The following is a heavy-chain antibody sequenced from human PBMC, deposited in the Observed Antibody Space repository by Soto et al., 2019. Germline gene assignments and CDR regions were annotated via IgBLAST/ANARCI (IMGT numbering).Heavy chain of an antibody. CDR3: ARGRGWRDY. Sequence: ASVKVSCKASGYSFTSYDINWVRQATGQGLEWMGWMDPKTGNTDYGQKFQGRVTMNRNTSISTAYMELSSRTSEDTAVYYCARGRGWRDYWGQGTLVTVSS. J-gene: IGHJ4*02. D-gene: IGHD6-19*01. V-gene: IGHV1-8*01. CDR1: GYSFTSYD. CDR2: MDPKTGNT.